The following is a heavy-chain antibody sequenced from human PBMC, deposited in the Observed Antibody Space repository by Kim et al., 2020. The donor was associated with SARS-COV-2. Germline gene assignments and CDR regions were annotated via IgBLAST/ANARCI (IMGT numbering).Heavy chain of an antibody. CDR2: IWYDGSNK. CDR3: ARDSGVRGVYGMDV. Sequence: GGSLRLSCAASGFTFSSYGMHWVRQAPGKGLEWVAVIWYDGSNKYYADSVKGRFTISRDNSKNTLYLQMNSLRAEDTAVYYCARDSGVRGVYGMDVWGQGTTVTVSS. D-gene: IGHD3-10*01. CDR1: GFTFSSYG. J-gene: IGHJ6*02. V-gene: IGHV3-33*01.